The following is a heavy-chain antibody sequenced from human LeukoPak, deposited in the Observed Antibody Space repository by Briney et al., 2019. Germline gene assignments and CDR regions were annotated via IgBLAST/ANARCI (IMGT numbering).Heavy chain of an antibody. CDR1: GGTFSSYA. D-gene: IGHD1-14*01. CDR3: ASYISEENAFDI. J-gene: IGHJ3*02. V-gene: IGHV1-69*13. Sequence: SVKVSCKASGGTFSSYAISWVRQAPGQGLEWMGGIIPIFGTAHYAQKFQGRVTITVDESRSTAYMELSSLRTEDTAVYYCASYISEENAFDIWGQGTMVTVSS. CDR2: IIPIFGTA.